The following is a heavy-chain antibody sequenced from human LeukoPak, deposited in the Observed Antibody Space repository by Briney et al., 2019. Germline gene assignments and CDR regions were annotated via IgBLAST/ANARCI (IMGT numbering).Heavy chain of an antibody. CDR3: ARGSNGGAPSPYYFDY. V-gene: IGHV3-33*01. CDR1: GLTFSSYG. D-gene: IGHD3-16*01. J-gene: IGHJ4*02. CDR2: IWYDGSNK. Sequence: GGSLRLSCAASGLTFSSYGMHWVRQAPGKGLEWVAVIWYDGSNKYYADSVKGRFTISRDNSKNTLYLQMNSLRAEDTAVYYCARGSNGGAPSPYYFDYWGQGTLVTVSS.